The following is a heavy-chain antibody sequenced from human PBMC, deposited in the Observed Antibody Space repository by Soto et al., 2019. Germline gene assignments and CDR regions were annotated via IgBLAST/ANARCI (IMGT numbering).Heavy chain of an antibody. Sequence: QVQLVQSGAEVKKPGSSVKVSCKASGGTFSSYTISWVRQAPGQGLEWMGRIIPILGIANYAQKFQGRVTITADKSTSTAYMELSSLRSEDTAVDYCARWPLTGSTYGMDVWGQGTTVTVSS. CDR2: IIPILGIA. J-gene: IGHJ6*02. CDR3: ARWPLTGSTYGMDV. D-gene: IGHD3-9*01. CDR1: GGTFSSYT. V-gene: IGHV1-69*02.